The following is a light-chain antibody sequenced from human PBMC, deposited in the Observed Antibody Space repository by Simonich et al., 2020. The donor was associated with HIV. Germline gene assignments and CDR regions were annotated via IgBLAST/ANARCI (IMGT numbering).Light chain of an antibody. V-gene: IGKV1-33*01. CDR1: QSISNS. J-gene: IGKJ4*01. CDR3: QQYHHLPLT. Sequence: DIQMTQSPSSLSASVGDRVTITCLASQSISNSLNWYQQKPGKAPKLLIFDASNLETGVPSRFSGSASGTDFTFTISSLQPEDIATYYCQQYHHLPLTFAGGTKVEIK. CDR2: DAS.